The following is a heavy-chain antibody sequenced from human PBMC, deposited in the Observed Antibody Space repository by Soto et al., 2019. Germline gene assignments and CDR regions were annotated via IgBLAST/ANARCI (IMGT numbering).Heavy chain of an antibody. CDR2: ISWNSGSI. J-gene: IGHJ4*02. Sequence: EVQLVESGGGLVQPGRSLRLSCAASGFTFDDYAMHWVRQAPGKGLEWVSGISWNSGSIAYADSVKGRFTISRDNAKNSLYLQMNSLRAEDTAFYYCAKDTGYSSSWLFDHWGQGALVTVSS. CDR3: AKDTGYSSSWLFDH. CDR1: GFTFDDYA. V-gene: IGHV3-9*01. D-gene: IGHD6-13*01.